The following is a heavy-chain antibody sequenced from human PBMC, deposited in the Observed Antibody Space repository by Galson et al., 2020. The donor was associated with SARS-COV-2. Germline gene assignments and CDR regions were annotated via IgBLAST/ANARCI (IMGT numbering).Heavy chain of an antibody. J-gene: IGHJ4*02. V-gene: IGHV4-4*08. D-gene: IGHD6-6*01. CDR3: ARYTTSSVSFDY. CDR1: NGSISSDY. CDR2: FHSDGST. Sequence: SETLYLTCSVSNGSISSDYWAWIRQTPGKGLEWIGFFHSDGSTNYNPSLKSRVTISVDTSKNRFSLKLSSLTAADTAVYFCARYTTSSVSFDYWGQGTLVTVSS.